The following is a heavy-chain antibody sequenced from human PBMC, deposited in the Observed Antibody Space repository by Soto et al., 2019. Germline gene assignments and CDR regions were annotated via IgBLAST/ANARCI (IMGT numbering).Heavy chain of an antibody. CDR2: ISWNSGNI. Sequence: GGSLRLSCVASGFTFGDYGMHWVRQAPGKGLEWVSGISWNSGNIGYADSVKGRFTISRDNAKNFLYLQMNSLRAEDTALYYCAKDINGSPYYHGMDVWGQGTTVTVSS. V-gene: IGHV3-9*01. J-gene: IGHJ6*02. CDR3: AKDINGSPYYHGMDV. CDR1: GFTFGDYG. D-gene: IGHD1-26*01.